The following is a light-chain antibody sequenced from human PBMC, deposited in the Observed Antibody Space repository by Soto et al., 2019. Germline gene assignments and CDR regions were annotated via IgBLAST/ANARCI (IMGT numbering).Light chain of an antibody. CDR3: KRRCGLPFT. Sequence: EIVLTQSPATLSLSPGERATLSCRASQSVSSYLAWYQQKPGQAPSLLIHDASNRATGIPARFSGSGSGTDFTLTISSLGPEDFAGYCGKRRCGLPFTCGGGTKVEIK. CDR2: DAS. J-gene: IGKJ4*01. CDR1: QSVSSY. V-gene: IGKV3-11*01.